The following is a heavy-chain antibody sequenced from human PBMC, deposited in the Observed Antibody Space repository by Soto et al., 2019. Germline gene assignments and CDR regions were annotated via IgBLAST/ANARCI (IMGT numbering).Heavy chain of an antibody. Sequence: AGGSLRLSCAASGFTFDNYAMTWVRQAPGKGLEWVSVIYSGGSTYYADSVKGRFTISRDNSKNTLYLQLNSLRAEDTAMYYCARGPGGYYNSWGQGTLVTVSS. V-gene: IGHV3-66*01. CDR1: GFTFDNYA. CDR3: ARGPGGYYNS. CDR2: IYSGGST. J-gene: IGHJ5*02. D-gene: IGHD3-3*01.